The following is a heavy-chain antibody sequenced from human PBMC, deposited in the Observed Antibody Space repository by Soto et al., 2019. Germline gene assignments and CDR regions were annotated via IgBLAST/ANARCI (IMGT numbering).Heavy chain of an antibody. CDR3: ARASGRSYWSDP. CDR2: TSAYNAHT. D-gene: IGHD1-26*01. CDR1: GYTFTSYG. J-gene: IGHJ5*02. Sequence: QVQLVQSGAEVKKPGASVKVSCNASGYTFTSYGISWVRQAPGQGLVWMGWTSAYNAHTNKTQKPQGGVXTXTXXDPSPAYMEPRSLRSDDSAVYYCARASGRSYWSDPWGQGALVTVSS. V-gene: IGHV1-18*01.